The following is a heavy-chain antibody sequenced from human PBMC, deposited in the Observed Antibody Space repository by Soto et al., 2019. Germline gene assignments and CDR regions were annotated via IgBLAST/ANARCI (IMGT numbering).Heavy chain of an antibody. CDR3: VKSPWEIRLWSSIDY. CDR1: GFTFSTYA. CDR2: ITVSGDTT. J-gene: IGHJ4*02. D-gene: IGHD1-26*01. Sequence: PGGSLRLSCAASGFTFSTYAMTWVRQAPGKGLEWVSVITVSGDTTYYADSVKGRFTMSRDNSNNTLYLQMNSLRAEDPAVYFCVKSPWEIRLWSSIDYWGQRLQVTVSS. V-gene: IGHV3-23*01.